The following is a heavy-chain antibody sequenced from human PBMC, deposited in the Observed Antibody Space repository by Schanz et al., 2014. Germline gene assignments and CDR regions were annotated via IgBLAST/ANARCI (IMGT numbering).Heavy chain of an antibody. Sequence: VQLVESGGGVVQPGRSLRLSCAASGFTFSKYWMSWVRQAPGKGLEWVANIKQDGSEKYYVDAVKGRFTISRDNAKNSMYLHMKSLRGEDTAAYYCARDNYYGSGSCAYWGQGTLVTVSS. D-gene: IGHD3-10*01. CDR2: IKQDGSEK. J-gene: IGHJ4*02. CDR1: GFTFSKYW. V-gene: IGHV3-7*04. CDR3: ARDNYYGSGSCAY.